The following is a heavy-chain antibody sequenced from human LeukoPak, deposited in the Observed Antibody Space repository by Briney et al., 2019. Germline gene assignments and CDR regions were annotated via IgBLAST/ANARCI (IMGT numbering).Heavy chain of an antibody. V-gene: IGHV3-74*01. CDR1: GFTFSNYL. D-gene: IGHD2-15*01. Sequence: GGSLRLSCAASGFTFSNYLIHWVRQVPRKGPVWVSRIQSDGSTARYADSVQGRFTISRHNAKNTLYLQMNSLKAEHTAVYYCTRDQSTISTATYALDVWGQGNAVIVAS. CDR2: IQSDGSTA. CDR3: TRDQSTISTATYALDV. J-gene: IGHJ6*02.